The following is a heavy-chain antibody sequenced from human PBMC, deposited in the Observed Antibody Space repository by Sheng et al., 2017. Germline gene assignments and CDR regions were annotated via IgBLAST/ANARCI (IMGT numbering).Heavy chain of an antibody. Sequence: EVQLVESGGGLVQPGGSLRLSCAASGFTVSSNYMSWVRQAPGKGLEWVSVIYSGGSTFYADSVKGRFTISRDSSKNTLYLQMNSLRAEDTAVYYCARDQTGYSSGWYDYWGQGTLVTVSS. V-gene: IGHV3-66*02. CDR2: IYSGGST. J-gene: IGHJ4*02. CDR3: ARDQTGYSSGWYDY. D-gene: IGHD6-19*01. CDR1: GFTVSSNY.